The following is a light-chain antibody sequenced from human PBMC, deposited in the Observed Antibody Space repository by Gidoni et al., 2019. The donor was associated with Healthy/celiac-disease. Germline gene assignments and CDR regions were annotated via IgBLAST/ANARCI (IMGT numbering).Light chain of an antibody. CDR1: QSVSSSY. Sequence: EIVLTQSPGTLSLSPGERATLSCSSSQSVSSSYLAWYQQKPGQAPRLLIYGASSRATGIPDRFSGSGSGTDFTLNISRLEPEDFAVYYCQQYGSSPFAFGQGTKVEIK. CDR3: QQYGSSPFA. J-gene: IGKJ1*01. CDR2: GAS. V-gene: IGKV3-20*01.